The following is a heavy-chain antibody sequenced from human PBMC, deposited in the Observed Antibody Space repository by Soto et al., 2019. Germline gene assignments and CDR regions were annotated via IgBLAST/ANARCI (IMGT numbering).Heavy chain of an antibody. V-gene: IGHV3-7*03. CDR1: DFTFDSYS. Sequence: VQLVESGGDLVQPGGSLRLSCAASDFTFDSYSMTWVRQAPGKGLEWVANINHDGSETYYVDSVKGRFTISRDNALNSLYLQMDSLRAEDTAVYYCARDLMTMVLEYWLDPWGQGTLVTVST. J-gene: IGHJ5*02. CDR2: INHDGSET. D-gene: IGHD3-10*01. CDR3: ARDLMTMVLEYWLDP.